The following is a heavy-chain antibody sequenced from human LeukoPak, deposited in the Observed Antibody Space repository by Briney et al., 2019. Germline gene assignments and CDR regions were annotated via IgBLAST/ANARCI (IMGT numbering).Heavy chain of an antibody. V-gene: IGHV4-34*01. CDR3: ARSLYSSGWYRLFDY. Sequence: SETLSLTCAVYGGSFSGYYWSWIRQPPGKGLEWIGEINHSGSTNYNPSLKSRVTISVDTSKNQFSLKLSSVTAADTAVYYCARSLYSSGWYRLFDYWGQGTLVTVSS. J-gene: IGHJ4*02. CDR2: INHSGST. D-gene: IGHD6-19*01. CDR1: GGSFSGYY.